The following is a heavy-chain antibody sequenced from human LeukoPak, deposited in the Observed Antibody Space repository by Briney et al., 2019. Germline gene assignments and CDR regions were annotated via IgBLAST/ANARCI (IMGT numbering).Heavy chain of an antibody. D-gene: IGHD6-19*01. V-gene: IGHV3-23*01. J-gene: IGHJ4*02. CDR3: AKSPSSGWSVDY. CDR2: ITGNGGIT. Sequence: GGSLRLSCAASGFTFSSYAMSWVRQAPGKGLEWVSGITGNGGITYYADSVKGRFTISRDNSKNTLYVQMNSLRAEDTAVYYCAKSPSSGWSVDYWGPGTLVTVSS. CDR1: GFTFSSYA.